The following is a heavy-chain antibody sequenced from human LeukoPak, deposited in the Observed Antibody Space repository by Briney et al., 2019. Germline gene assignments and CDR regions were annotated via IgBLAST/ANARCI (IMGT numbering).Heavy chain of an antibody. CDR2: ISGSGGST. J-gene: IGHJ4*02. Sequence: GGSLRLSCAGSGFTFSNYAMTWVRQAPGKGLEWVSGISGSGGSTYYADSVKGRFTISRDNSKNTLYLQMNSLRAEDTAVYYCAKGLNIAVAENWGQGTLVTVSS. CDR3: AKGLNIAVAEN. CDR1: GFTFSNYA. V-gene: IGHV3-23*01. D-gene: IGHD6-19*01.